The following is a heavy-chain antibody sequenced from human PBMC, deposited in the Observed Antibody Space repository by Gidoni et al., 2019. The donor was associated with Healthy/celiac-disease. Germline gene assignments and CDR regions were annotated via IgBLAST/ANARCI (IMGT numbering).Heavy chain of an antibody. J-gene: IGHJ4*02. V-gene: IGHV5-51*01. CDR3: ARYMPIVVVVAATWVFDY. D-gene: IGHD2-15*01. Sequence: EVQLVQSGAEVKKPGESLTISCKGSGYSFTSYWIGWVRQMPGKGLEWMGIIYPGDSDTRYSPSFQGQVTISADKSISTAYLQWSSLKASDTAMYYCARYMPIVVVVAATWVFDYWGQGTLVTVSS. CDR2: IYPGDSDT. CDR1: GYSFTSYW.